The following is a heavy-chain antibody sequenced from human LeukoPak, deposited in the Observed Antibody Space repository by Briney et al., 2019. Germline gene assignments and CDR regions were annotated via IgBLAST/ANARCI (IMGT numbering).Heavy chain of an antibody. J-gene: IGHJ6*02. CDR3: AKSKGSSTWYGGDV. Sequence: PGGSLRLSCAASGFTVSSNYMSWVRQAPGKGLEWVSVIYSGGTTYYAASAKGRFTISRDNSKNTLYLQMSSLRAEDTAVYYCAKSKGSSTWYGGDVWGQGTTVTVSS. CDR1: GFTVSSNY. D-gene: IGHD3-16*01. CDR2: IYSGGTT. V-gene: IGHV3-66*01.